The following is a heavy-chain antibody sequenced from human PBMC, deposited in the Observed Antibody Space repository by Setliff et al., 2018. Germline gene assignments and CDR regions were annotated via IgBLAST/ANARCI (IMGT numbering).Heavy chain of an antibody. Sequence: PSETLSLTCAVYGGSFSGYFWSWIRQPPGRGLEWIGEINDRGSTHYNPSLKSRATISVDTSKNQFSLKLTSVTAADTAVYYCATTTFDLHHDYWGQGALVTVSS. D-gene: IGHD1-7*01. V-gene: IGHV4-34*01. CDR1: GGSFSGYF. CDR3: ATTTFDLHHDY. CDR2: INDRGST. J-gene: IGHJ4*02.